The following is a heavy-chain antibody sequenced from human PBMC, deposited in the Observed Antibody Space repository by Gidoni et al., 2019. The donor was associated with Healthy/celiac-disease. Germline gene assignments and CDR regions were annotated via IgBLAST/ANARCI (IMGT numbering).Heavy chain of an antibody. CDR2: IYPGDSDT. Sequence: VQLVQSGAEVKKPGESLKISCQGSGYSFTSYWIGWVRPMPGKGLEWMGIIYPGDSDTRYSPSFQGKVTISADKSISTAYLQWSSLKASDTAMYYCARLLVVTGYGMDVWGQGTTVTVSS. CDR1: GYSFTSYW. D-gene: IGHD2-15*01. J-gene: IGHJ6*02. V-gene: IGHV5-51*01. CDR3: ARLLVVTGYGMDV.